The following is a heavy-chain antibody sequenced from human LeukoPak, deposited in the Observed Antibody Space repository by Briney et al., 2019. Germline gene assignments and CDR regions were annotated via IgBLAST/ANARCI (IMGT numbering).Heavy chain of an antibody. J-gene: IGHJ4*02. CDR1: GFTFSSYA. Sequence: PGGSLRLSCAASGFTFSSYAMSWVRQAPGKGLEWVSSITSSGAATYYADSVKGRFTISRDNHDNTLYLQMNSLRAEDTAVYYCAKDRPNYYGSNGHYYKLNGDCWGQGTLVTVSS. D-gene: IGHD3-22*01. CDR2: ITSSGAAT. CDR3: AKDRPNYYGSNGHYYKLNGDC. V-gene: IGHV3-23*01.